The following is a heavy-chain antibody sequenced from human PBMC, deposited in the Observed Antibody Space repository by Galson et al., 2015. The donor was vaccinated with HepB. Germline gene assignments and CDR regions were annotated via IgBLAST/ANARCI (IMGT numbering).Heavy chain of an antibody. CDR2: INAGNGNT. J-gene: IGHJ4*02. V-gene: IGHV1-3*01. CDR3: ARVSSMVRGVIISYSDY. D-gene: IGHD3-10*01. CDR1: GYTFTSYA. Sequence: SVKVSCKASGYTFTSYAMHWVRQAPGQRLEWMGWINAGNGNTKYTQKFQGRVTITRDTSASTAYMELSSLRSEDTAVYYCARVSSMVRGVIISYSDYWGQGTLVTVSS.